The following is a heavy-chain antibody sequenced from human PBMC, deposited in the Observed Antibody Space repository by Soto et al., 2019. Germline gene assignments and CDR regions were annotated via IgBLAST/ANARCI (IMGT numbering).Heavy chain of an antibody. CDR2: ISWNSGSI. CDR3: AKAAGSIFGVENYFDY. Sequence: SLKISCAASGFTFDDYAMHWVRQAPGKGLEWVSGISWNSGSIGYADSVKGRFTISRDNAKNSLYLQMNSLRAEDTALYYCAKAAGSIFGVENYFDYWGQGTLVTVSS. D-gene: IGHD3-3*01. V-gene: IGHV3-9*01. CDR1: GFTFDDYA. J-gene: IGHJ4*02.